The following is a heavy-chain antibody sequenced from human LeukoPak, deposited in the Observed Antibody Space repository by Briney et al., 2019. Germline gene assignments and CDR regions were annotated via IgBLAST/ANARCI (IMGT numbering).Heavy chain of an antibody. Sequence: SSETLSLTCTVSGGSISSYYWSWIRQPPGEGLEWIAYIYYSGSTNYNPSLKSRLTISVDTSKNQFSLKLTSVTAADTAVYYCARASAHRGIAVAGVYWYFDLWGRGTLVTVSS. D-gene: IGHD6-19*01. J-gene: IGHJ2*01. V-gene: IGHV4-59*01. CDR2: IYYSGST. CDR3: ARASAHRGIAVAGVYWYFDL. CDR1: GGSISSYY.